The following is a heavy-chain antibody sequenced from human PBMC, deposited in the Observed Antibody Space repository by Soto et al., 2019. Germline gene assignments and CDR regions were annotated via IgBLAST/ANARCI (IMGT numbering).Heavy chain of an antibody. V-gene: IGHV4-59*11. J-gene: IGHJ5*02. Sequence: PSETLSLTCTVSGGSISGHYWGWIRQPPGKGLQYIGYISYSGSTNYNPSLKSRVTISVDTSNNQFSLRLSSVTAADTAVYYCARDVGLQHDTGYYDFWSGKNNWFDPWGQGTLVTVSS. CDR1: GGSISGHY. CDR2: ISYSGST. CDR3: ARDVGLQHDTGYYDFWSGKNNWFDP. D-gene: IGHD3-3*01.